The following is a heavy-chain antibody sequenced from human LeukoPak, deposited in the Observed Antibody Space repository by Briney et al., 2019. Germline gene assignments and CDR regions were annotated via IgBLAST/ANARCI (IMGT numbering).Heavy chain of an antibody. CDR2: ISGSGGST. D-gene: IGHD3-22*01. CDR1: GFTFSSYG. Sequence: GGTLRLSCAASGFTFSSYGMSWVRQAPGKGLEWVSAISGSGGSTYYADSVKGRFTISRDNSKNTLYLQMNSLRAEDTAVYYCAKPIHYYDSSGYEYFQHWGQGTLVTVSS. J-gene: IGHJ1*01. CDR3: AKPIHYYDSSGYEYFQH. V-gene: IGHV3-23*01.